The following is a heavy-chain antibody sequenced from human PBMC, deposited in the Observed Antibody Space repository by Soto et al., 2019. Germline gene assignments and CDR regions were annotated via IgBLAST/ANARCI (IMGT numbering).Heavy chain of an antibody. Sequence: SGPTLVNPTQTLTLTCTFSGFSLSTSGMRVSWIRQPPGKALEWLARIDWDDDKFYSTSLRTRLTISKDTSKNQVVLTMTNMDPVDTATYYCARQLESNWFDPWGQGTLVTVSS. CDR1: GFSLSTSGMR. CDR3: ARQLESNWFDP. J-gene: IGHJ5*02. D-gene: IGHD1-1*01. V-gene: IGHV2-70*04. CDR2: IDWDDDK.